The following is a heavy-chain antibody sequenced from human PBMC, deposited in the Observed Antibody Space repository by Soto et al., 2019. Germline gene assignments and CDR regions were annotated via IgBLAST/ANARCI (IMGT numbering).Heavy chain of an antibody. CDR3: ARDGHYYDSSGYEGYFDY. Sequence: QVQLVESGGGVVQPGRSLRLSCAASGFTFSTYAMYWVRQAPGKGLEWVAVISYDGSNKYYADSVKGRFTISRDNSKNTLYLQMNSLRAEDTAMYYCARDGHYYDSSGYEGYFDYWGQGTLVTVSS. V-gene: IGHV3-30-3*01. CDR2: ISYDGSNK. J-gene: IGHJ4*02. D-gene: IGHD3-22*01. CDR1: GFTFSTYA.